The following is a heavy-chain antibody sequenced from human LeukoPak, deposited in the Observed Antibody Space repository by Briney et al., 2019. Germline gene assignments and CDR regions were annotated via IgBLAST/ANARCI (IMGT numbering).Heavy chain of an antibody. D-gene: IGHD3-16*01. Sequence: GGSLRLSCVASGFTFSNCAMSWVRQTPGKGLEWVSAISGHGDIRCYTDSVKGRFTISRDNSKNTLYLQMNSLRVDDTAIYYCAKDHLCNAFFPDYWGQGALVTVSS. CDR1: GFTFSNCA. V-gene: IGHV3-23*01. CDR3: AKDHLCNAFFPDY. J-gene: IGHJ4*02. CDR2: ISGHGDIR.